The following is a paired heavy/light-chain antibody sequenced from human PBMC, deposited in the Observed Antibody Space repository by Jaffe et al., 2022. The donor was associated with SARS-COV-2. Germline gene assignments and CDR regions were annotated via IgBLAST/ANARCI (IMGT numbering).Light chain of an antibody. V-gene: IGKV1-17*02. CDR2: GAS. Sequence: DIQMTQSPSSLSTSVGDRVTITCRASQGIRNDLGWYQQKPGKAPQRLIYGASNLHTGVPSRFSGSGSGTEFTLTITNLQPEDFATYYCLQHNTYPWTFGQGTRVEVK. J-gene: IGKJ1*01. CDR3: LQHNTYPWT. CDR1: QGIRND.
Heavy chain of an antibody. Sequence: EVQLVESGGGLVQPGGSLRLSCAASGFIFSSYAMNWVRQAPSKGLEWVSYISSTSGSTFYADSVKGRFTVSRDNAKNSLYLQMNSLRVEDTGVYYCTRDGRWGQGTLVTVSS. CDR3: TRDGR. CDR2: ISSTSGST. J-gene: IGHJ4*02. V-gene: IGHV3-48*01. CDR1: GFIFSSYA.